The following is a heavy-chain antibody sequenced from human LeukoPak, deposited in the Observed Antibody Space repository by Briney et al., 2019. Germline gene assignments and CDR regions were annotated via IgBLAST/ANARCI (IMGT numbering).Heavy chain of an antibody. Sequence: PGGSLRLSCAGSEFTFSSYSMNWVRQAPGKGLEWVSSISGSSSDIYYADSVKGRFTISRDNSKNSLYLQMKSLRAEDTALYYCARRGYYDYSGFDYWGQGTLVTVSS. D-gene: IGHD3-22*01. CDR3: ARRGYYDYSGFDY. CDR2: ISGSSSDI. V-gene: IGHV3-21*01. CDR1: EFTFSSYS. J-gene: IGHJ4*02.